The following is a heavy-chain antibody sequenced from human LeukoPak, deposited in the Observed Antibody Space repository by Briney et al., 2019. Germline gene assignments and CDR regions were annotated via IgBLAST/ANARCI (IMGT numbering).Heavy chain of an antibody. J-gene: IGHJ4*02. CDR1: GFTFTTYS. Sequence: GGSLRLPCAASGFTFTTYSMHWVRQAPGKGLEYVSAISPNGRITYYGNSVKGRFTISRDNSRNTLYLQMGNLRAEDMAVYYCARSRLTPGAYDFWGQGTLVTVSS. V-gene: IGHV3-64*01. CDR3: ARSRLTPGAYDF. CDR2: ISPNGRIT. D-gene: IGHD3-10*01.